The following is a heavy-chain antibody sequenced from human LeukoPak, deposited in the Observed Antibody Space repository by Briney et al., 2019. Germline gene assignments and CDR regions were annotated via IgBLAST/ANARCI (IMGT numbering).Heavy chain of an antibody. CDR3: ASLAVAEVRNAFDI. V-gene: IGHV1-8*01. Sequence: ASVKVSCKASGYTFTSYDINWVRQATGQGLEWMGWMSPNSGNTGYAQKFQGRVTMTRNTSISTAYMELSSLRSEDTAVYYCASLAVAEVRNAFDIWGQGTMVTVSS. J-gene: IGHJ3*02. D-gene: IGHD6-19*01. CDR1: GYTFTSYD. CDR2: MSPNSGNT.